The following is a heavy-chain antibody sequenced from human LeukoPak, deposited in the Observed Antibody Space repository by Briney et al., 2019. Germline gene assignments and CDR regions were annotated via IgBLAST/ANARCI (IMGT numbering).Heavy chain of an antibody. CDR2: ISGSGGSP. CDR3: AKSRVRGVYYFDY. Sequence: GGSLRLSCAASGFTFSSYAMSWVRQSPGKGLEWVSGISGSGGSPYYADSVKGRFTISRGNSKNTLYLQMNSLRAEDSAVYYCAKSRVRGVYYFDYWGQGTLVTVSS. D-gene: IGHD3-10*02. V-gene: IGHV3-23*01. J-gene: IGHJ4*02. CDR1: GFTFSSYA.